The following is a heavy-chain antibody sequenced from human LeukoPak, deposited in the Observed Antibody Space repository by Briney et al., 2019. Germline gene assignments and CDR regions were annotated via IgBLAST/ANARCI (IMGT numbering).Heavy chain of an antibody. V-gene: IGHV4-4*07. CDR2: IYTSGST. Sequence: PSETLSLTCTVSGGSISSYYWSWIRQPAGKGLEWIGRIYTSGSTNYNPSLKSRAIMSVDTSKNQFSLKLSSVTAADTAMYYCARDREAVANWGYDWFDPWGQGTLVTVSS. J-gene: IGHJ5*02. CDR3: ARDREAVANWGYDWFDP. D-gene: IGHD7-27*01. CDR1: GGSISSYY.